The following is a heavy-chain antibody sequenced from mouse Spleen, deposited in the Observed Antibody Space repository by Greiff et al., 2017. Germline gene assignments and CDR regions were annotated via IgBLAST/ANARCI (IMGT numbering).Heavy chain of an antibody. D-gene: IGHD2-3*01. J-gene: IGHJ2*01. CDR3: ARSIRYYFDY. Sequence: QVQLQQSGPELVKPGASVKLSCKASGYTFTSYWMQWVKQRPGQGLEWIGEIDPSDSYTNYNQKFKGKATLTVDTSSSTAYMQLSSLTSEDSAVYYCARSIRYYFDYWGQGTTLTVSS. CDR2: IDPSDSYT. V-gene: IGHV1-50*01. CDR1: GYTFTSYW.